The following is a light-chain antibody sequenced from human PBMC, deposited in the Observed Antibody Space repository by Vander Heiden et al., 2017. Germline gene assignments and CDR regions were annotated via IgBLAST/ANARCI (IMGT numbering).Light chain of an antibody. V-gene: IGKV2-28*01. Sequence: DIVITQSPLSLPVTPGEPASISCRSSQSLLNSNGYNSLDWYLQKPGQSPQLLIYLGSNRASGVPDRFSGSGSGTDFTLRISIVEADDVGVYYCRQALQTPWTFGQGTRVEIK. J-gene: IGKJ1*01. CDR1: QSLLNSNGYNS. CDR2: LGS. CDR3: RQALQTPWT.